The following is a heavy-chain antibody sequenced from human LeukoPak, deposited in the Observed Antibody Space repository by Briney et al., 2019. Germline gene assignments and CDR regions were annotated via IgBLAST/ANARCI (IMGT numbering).Heavy chain of an antibody. CDR1: GFLFSDYY. Sequence: GGSLRLSCVTSGFLFSDYYMSWIRQAPGQGLVWISYISPSSSFANYADSIKGRFTTSRDNAKNSLFLHMNSLGAEDTAMYCCARDDSSGSHFDSWGQGTLVTVSS. V-gene: IGHV3-11*05. CDR2: ISPSSSFA. J-gene: IGHJ4*02. CDR3: ARDDSSGSHFDS. D-gene: IGHD3-22*01.